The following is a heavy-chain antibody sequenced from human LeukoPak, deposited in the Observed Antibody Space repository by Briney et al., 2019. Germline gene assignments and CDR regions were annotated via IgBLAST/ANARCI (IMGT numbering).Heavy chain of an antibody. CDR2: IEQDGSEK. D-gene: IGHD6-19*01. CDR1: GFTFSSYW. J-gene: IGHJ4*02. CDR3: ARAEKIAVAGMGYYFDY. Sequence: PGGSLRVFCAASGFTFSSYWMSWVRQAPGKGLEWVANIEQDGSEKYYVDSVKGRFTISRDNSKNTLYLQMNSLRAEDTAVYYCARAEKIAVAGMGYYFDYWGQGTLVTVSS. V-gene: IGHV3-7*01.